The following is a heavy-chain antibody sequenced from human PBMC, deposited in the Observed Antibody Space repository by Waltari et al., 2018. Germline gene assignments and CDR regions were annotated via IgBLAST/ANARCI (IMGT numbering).Heavy chain of an antibody. CDR2: IYYSGNT. Sequence: QLQLQESGPGLVKPSETLSLTCTVSGYSIRRSSYSWGWIRQSPGKGLEWIGTIYYSGNTYYNPTIKSRVTISGETSKNQFSLKLSSVTAADTAVYYCARHWKRNGYRFDPWGQGTLVTVSS. V-gene: IGHV4-39*01. CDR1: GYSIRRSSYS. D-gene: IGHD5-12*01. CDR3: ARHWKRNGYRFDP. J-gene: IGHJ5*02.